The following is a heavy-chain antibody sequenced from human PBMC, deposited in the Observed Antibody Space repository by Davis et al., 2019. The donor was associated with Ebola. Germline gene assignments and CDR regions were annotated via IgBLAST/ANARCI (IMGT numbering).Heavy chain of an antibody. Sequence: AASVKVSCKASGYTFTNYGLTWVRQAPGQGLEWIGWINTYNGNTNYAQNLQGRVTMTTDTSTSTAYMELSSLRSEDTAVYYCARAQFPTTSDHWGQGTLVTVSS. J-gene: IGHJ4*02. CDR2: INTYNGNT. CDR1: GYTFTNYG. V-gene: IGHV1-18*01. D-gene: IGHD1-1*01. CDR3: ARAQFPTTSDH.